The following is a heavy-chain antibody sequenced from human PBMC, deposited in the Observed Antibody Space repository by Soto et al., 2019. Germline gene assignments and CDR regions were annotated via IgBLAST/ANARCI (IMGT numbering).Heavy chain of an antibody. J-gene: IGHJ4*02. CDR3: AKDTTRKSVGGFEY. Sequence: SLRLSCASSEFTFSSYAMSLVRHSPGKGLEWVSTISASGDSTYYADSVKGRFTISRDNSKNTLYLQMNSLRAEDTAVYYCAKDTTRKSVGGFEYWGQGTLVTVSS. V-gene: IGHV3-23*01. D-gene: IGHD3-10*01. CDR1: EFTFSSYA. CDR2: ISASGDST.